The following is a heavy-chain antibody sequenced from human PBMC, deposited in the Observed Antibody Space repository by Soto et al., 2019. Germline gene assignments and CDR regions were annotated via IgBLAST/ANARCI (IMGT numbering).Heavy chain of an antibody. CDR2: ISAYNGNT. CDR1: GYTFTSYG. V-gene: IGHV1-18*01. D-gene: IGHD3-16*01. CDR3: VRVVGCEPLDY. Sequence: QVQLVQSGAEVKKPGASVKVSCKASGYTFTSYGISWVRQAPGQGLEWMGWISAYNGNTRYAQKLQGRVTMTTDTSTSIAYMDLRARNTDVTAGYYCVRVVGCEPLDYWGQGTLVTVSS. J-gene: IGHJ4*02.